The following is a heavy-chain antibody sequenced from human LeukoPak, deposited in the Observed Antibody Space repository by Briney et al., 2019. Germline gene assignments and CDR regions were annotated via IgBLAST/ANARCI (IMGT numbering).Heavy chain of an antibody. Sequence: PGGSLRLSCAASGFTSSNYWMSWVRQAPRKGLEWVANIKQDGSEKYYVDSVKGRFTISRDNSKNTLYLQMNSLRAEDTAVYYCAKDTTPPKAGFDPWGQGTLVTVSS. CDR1: GFTSSNYW. CDR2: IKQDGSEK. V-gene: IGHV3-7*01. D-gene: IGHD1-14*01. J-gene: IGHJ5*02. CDR3: AKDTTPPKAGFDP.